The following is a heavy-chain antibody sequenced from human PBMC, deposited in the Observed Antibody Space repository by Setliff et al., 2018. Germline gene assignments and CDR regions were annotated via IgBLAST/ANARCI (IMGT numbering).Heavy chain of an antibody. CDR3: ARENGYCSGGACYFMFDY. J-gene: IGHJ4*02. Sequence: SETLSLTCTVSDGSSSSHYWSWIRQPPGKGLEWSGYIQFSGTTNYNPSLKSRVTLSLDTSKNQFSLELRSVTAADTAMYYCARENGYCSGGACYFMFDYWGQGTLVTVSS. CDR1: DGSSSSHY. CDR2: IQFSGTT. V-gene: IGHV4-59*11. D-gene: IGHD2-15*01.